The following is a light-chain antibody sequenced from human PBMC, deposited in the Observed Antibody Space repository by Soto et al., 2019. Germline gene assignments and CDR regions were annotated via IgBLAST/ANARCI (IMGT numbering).Light chain of an antibody. CDR2: EVT. J-gene: IGLJ1*01. CDR1: SSDVGSYNR. Sequence: SALTQPPSVSGSPGQSVTISCTGTSSDVGSYNRVSWYQQPPGTAPKLMIYEVTNRPSGVPDRFSGSKSGNTASLTISGLQAEDEADYYCSSYTTSSTGVFGTGTKLTVL. V-gene: IGLV2-18*02. CDR3: SSYTTSSTGV.